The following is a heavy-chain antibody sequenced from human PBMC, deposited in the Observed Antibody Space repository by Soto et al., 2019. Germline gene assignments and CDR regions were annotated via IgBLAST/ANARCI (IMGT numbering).Heavy chain of an antibody. J-gene: IGHJ4*02. D-gene: IGHD2-8*02. Sequence: SETLSLTCAVSGGSISSGGYSWSWIRQPPGKGLEWIGYIYHSGSTYYNPSLKSRVTISVDRSKNQFSLKLSSVTAADTAVYYCARVAGGFNFDYWGQGTLVTVSS. CDR1: GGSISSGGYS. V-gene: IGHV4-30-2*01. CDR3: ARVAGGFNFDY. CDR2: IYHSGST.